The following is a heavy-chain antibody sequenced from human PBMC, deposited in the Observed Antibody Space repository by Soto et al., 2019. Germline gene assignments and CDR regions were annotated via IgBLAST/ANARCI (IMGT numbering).Heavy chain of an antibody. CDR2: IYYSGST. D-gene: IGHD6-13*01. CDR3: ARAPAPLNSSSWYYFDY. J-gene: IGHJ4*02. CDR1: GGSISSYY. Sequence: ETLSLTCTVSGGSISSYYWSWIRQPPVKGLEWIGYIYYSGSTNYNPSLKSRVTISVDTSKNQFSLKLSSVTAADTAVYYCARAPAPLNSSSWYYFDYWGQATLVTVSS. V-gene: IGHV4-59*01.